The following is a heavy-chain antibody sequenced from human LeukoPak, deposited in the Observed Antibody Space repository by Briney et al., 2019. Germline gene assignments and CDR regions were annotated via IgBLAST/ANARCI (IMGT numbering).Heavy chain of an antibody. Sequence: ASVKVSCKASGYTFTNYDINWVRQATGQGLEWMGWMNPNSGNTGYAQKFQDRVTMTRNTSISTAYMELSSLRSEDTAVYYCARDTSPYYYGSGSYDLDIWGQGTMVTVSS. CDR1: GYTFTNYD. CDR3: ARDTSPYYYGSGSYDLDI. D-gene: IGHD3-10*01. CDR2: MNPNSGNT. V-gene: IGHV1-8*01. J-gene: IGHJ3*02.